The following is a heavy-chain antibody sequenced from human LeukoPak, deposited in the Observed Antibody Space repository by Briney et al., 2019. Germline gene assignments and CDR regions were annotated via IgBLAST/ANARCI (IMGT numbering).Heavy chain of an antibody. Sequence: AASVKVSCKASGYTFTSYYMHWVRQAPGQGLEWMGIINPSGGSTSYAQKFQGRVTMTRDTSTSTVYMEQSSLRSEDTAVYYCAVLRSRHDLFDIWGQGTMVTVSS. CDR1: GYTFTSYY. J-gene: IGHJ3*02. CDR2: INPSGGST. V-gene: IGHV1-46*01. CDR3: AVLRSRHDLFDI.